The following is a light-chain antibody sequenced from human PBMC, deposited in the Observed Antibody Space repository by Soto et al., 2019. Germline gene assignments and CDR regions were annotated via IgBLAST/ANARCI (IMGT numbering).Light chain of an antibody. CDR1: SSDVGGYNY. CDR2: EVS. J-gene: IGLJ1*01. Sequence: QSVLAQPASVSGSPGRSITISCTGTSSDVGGYNYVSWYQQHPGKAPNLMIYEVSNRPSGVSYRFSGSKSGNTASLAISGLQAEDEADYYCSSYTGSSTLLFGSGTKVTVL. CDR3: SSYTGSSTLL. V-gene: IGLV2-14*01.